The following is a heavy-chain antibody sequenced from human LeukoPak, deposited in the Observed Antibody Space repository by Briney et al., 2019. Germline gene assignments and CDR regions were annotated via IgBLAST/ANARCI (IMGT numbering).Heavy chain of an antibody. V-gene: IGHV5-51*01. CDR2: IYPADSDT. CDR1: EYRFSSHR. J-gene: IGHJ6*02. Sequence: GESLKISCEGSEYRFSSHRIGWVRQMPGKGLEWMGSIYPADSDTTYRPSFQGHVSISVDKSINTAFLQWHSLKASDTAIYFCAREFSGISGMDVWGQGTTVTVSS. CDR3: AREFSGISGMDV. D-gene: IGHD3-16*02.